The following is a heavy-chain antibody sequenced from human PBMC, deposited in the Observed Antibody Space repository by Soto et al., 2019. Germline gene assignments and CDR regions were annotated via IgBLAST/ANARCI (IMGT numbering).Heavy chain of an antibody. J-gene: IGHJ3*02. Sequence: QVQLVQSGAEVKKPGASVKVSCKASGYTFTSYGISWVRQAPGQGLEWMGWISAYNVNTNYAQKLQGRVTRTTDTSTSTAYVELRSLRSADTAVYYWARDGVAATVPFDIWGQGTMVTVSS. CDR3: ARDGVAATVPFDI. V-gene: IGHV1-18*01. CDR2: ISAYNVNT. D-gene: IGHD2-15*01. CDR1: GYTFTSYG.